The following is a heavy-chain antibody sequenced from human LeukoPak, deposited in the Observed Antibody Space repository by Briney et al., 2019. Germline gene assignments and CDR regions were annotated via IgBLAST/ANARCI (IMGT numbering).Heavy chain of an antibody. CDR2: IYPHDSDT. CDR3: ARRRIVGSGWYDGAFDI. V-gene: IGHV5-51*01. D-gene: IGHD6-19*01. J-gene: IGHJ3*02. Sequence: PGEFLKISCQTSGYYFPTYWIGWVRQMPGKGLEWMEIIYPHDSDTRYSPSFQGQVTISADKSINTAYLHWSSLRSSDTAMYYCARRRIVGSGWYDGAFDIWGQGTMVSVS. CDR1: GYYFPTYW.